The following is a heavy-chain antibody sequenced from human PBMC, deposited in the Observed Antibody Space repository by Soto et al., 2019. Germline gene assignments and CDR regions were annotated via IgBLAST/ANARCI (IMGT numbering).Heavy chain of an antibody. D-gene: IGHD3-10*01. CDR3: ARDRSITMVRGVISHFDY. Sequence: GASVKVSCKASGYTFTSYGISWVRQAPGQGLEWMGWISAYNGNTNYAQKLQGRVTMTTDTSTSTAYMELRSLRSDDTAVYYCARDRSITMVRGVISHFDYWGQGTLVTVSS. CDR1: GYTFTSYG. CDR2: ISAYNGNT. J-gene: IGHJ4*02. V-gene: IGHV1-18*01.